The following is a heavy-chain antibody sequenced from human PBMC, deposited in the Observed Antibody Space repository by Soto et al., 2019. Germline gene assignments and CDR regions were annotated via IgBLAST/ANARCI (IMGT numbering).Heavy chain of an antibody. V-gene: IGHV4-59*01. CDR2: IYYSGST. CDR3: PRDSVAMVRGVIRGNWFDP. J-gene: IGHJ5*02. Sequence: SETLSLTCTVSGGSISSYYWSWIRQPPGKGLEWIGYIYYSGSTNYNPSLKSLVTISVDTSKNQFSLKLSSVTAADTAVYYCPRDSVAMVRGVIRGNWFDPWGQGTLVTVSS. D-gene: IGHD3-10*01. CDR1: GGSISSYY.